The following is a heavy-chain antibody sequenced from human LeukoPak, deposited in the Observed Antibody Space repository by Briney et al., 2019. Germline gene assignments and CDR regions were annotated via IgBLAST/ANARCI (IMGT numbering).Heavy chain of an antibody. Sequence: GGSLRLSCAASGFTFSSYSMNWVRQAPGKGLEWVSSISSSSSYIYYADSVKGRFTISRDNAKNSLYLQMSSLRAEDTAVYYCARDPVGGHLDYWGQGTLATVSS. J-gene: IGHJ4*02. D-gene: IGHD3-16*01. CDR2: ISSSSSYI. V-gene: IGHV3-21*01. CDR1: GFTFSSYS. CDR3: ARDPVGGHLDY.